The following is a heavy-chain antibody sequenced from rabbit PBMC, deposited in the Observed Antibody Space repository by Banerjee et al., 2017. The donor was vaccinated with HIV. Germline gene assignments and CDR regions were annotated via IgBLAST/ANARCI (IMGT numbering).Heavy chain of an antibody. CDR1: GFDLSSYYY. J-gene: IGHJ4*01. V-gene: IGHV1S43*01. D-gene: IGHD1-1*01. CDR3: ARISGSGSYVQYYFVL. CDR2: IYAGKGSA. Sequence: QQQLEESGGDLVKPEGSLTLTFKASGFDLSSYYYMYWVRQAPGKVLEWIGIIYAGKGSAYYASWVNGRFTISSDNAQNTVDLQMNSLTAADTATYFCARISGSGSYVQYYFVLWGQGTLVTVS.